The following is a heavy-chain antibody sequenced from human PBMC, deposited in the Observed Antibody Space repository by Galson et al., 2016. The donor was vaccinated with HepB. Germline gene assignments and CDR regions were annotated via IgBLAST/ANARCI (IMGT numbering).Heavy chain of an antibody. CDR2: IYDNGET. J-gene: IGHJ4*02. Sequence: SLRLSCAASGLSVGANYMTWVRQAPGKGLDWVSVIYDNGETYYGDSVRGRFTIYRDNSKNTLYLQMSNLRADDTAVYYCAKSLIGTHHYYYYGMDYWGQGTLVTVSS. CDR1: GLSVGANY. CDR3: AKSLIGTHHYYYYGMDY. V-gene: IGHV3-53*01. D-gene: IGHD3-10*01.